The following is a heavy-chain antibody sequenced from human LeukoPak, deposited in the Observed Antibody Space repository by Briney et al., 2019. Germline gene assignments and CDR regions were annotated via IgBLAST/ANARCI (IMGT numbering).Heavy chain of an antibody. D-gene: IGHD2-21*02. Sequence: NPSETLSLTCTVSGGSISSGSYYWSWIRQPAGKGLEWIGRIYTSGSTNYNPSLKSRVIISVDTSKNQFSLKLSSVTAADTAVYYCARAGDVVTANLGPPRIWGQGTLVTVSS. V-gene: IGHV4-61*02. J-gene: IGHJ4*02. CDR3: ARAGDVVTANLGPPRI. CDR2: IYTSGST. CDR1: GGSISSGSYY.